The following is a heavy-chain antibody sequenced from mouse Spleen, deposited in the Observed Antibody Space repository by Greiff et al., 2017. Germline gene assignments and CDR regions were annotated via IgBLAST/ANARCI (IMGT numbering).Heavy chain of an antibody. D-gene: IGHD1-1*01. CDR2: IDPSDSYT. Sequence: QVQLQQPGAELVMPGASVKLSCKASGYTFTSYWMHWVKQRPGQGLEWIGEIDPSDSYTNYNQKFKGKATLTVDNSSSTAYMQLSSLTSEDSAVYYCARSYYYGSSFYFDYWGQGTTLTVSS. V-gene: IGHV1-69*01. J-gene: IGHJ2*01. CDR1: GYTFTSYW. CDR3: ARSYYYGSSFYFDY.